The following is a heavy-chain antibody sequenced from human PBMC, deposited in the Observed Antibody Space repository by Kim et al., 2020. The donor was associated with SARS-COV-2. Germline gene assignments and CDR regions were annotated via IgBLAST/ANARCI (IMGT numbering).Heavy chain of an antibody. CDR3: ARLGGGNRYHSGLDV. Sequence: GESLKISCKGSGYSFASDLITWVRQTPGKGLEWMGKFDPLDSATYYSPSFQGHVTMSADQSIGTAYLQWSSLRASDTGIYYCARLGGGNRYHSGLDVWGQ. D-gene: IGHD2-21*01. J-gene: IGHJ6*02. CDR1: GYSFASDL. CDR2: FDPLDSAT. V-gene: IGHV5-10-1*01.